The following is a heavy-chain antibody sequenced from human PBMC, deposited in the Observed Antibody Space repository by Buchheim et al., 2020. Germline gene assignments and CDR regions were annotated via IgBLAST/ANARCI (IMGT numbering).Heavy chain of an antibody. CDR3: ARIPRGQLVSHFDY. Sequence: QVQLVESGGGVVQPGRSLRLSCAASGFTFSSYAMHWVRQAPGKGLEWVAVISYDGSNKYYADSVKGRFTISRDNSTNTLYLQMNSLRAEDTAVYYCARIPRGQLVSHFDYWGQGTL. CDR2: ISYDGSNK. CDR1: GFTFSSYA. V-gene: IGHV3-30*04. D-gene: IGHD6-6*01. J-gene: IGHJ4*02.